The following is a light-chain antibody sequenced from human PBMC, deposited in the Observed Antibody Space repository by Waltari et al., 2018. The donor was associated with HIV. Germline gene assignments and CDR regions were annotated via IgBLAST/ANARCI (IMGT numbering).Light chain of an antibody. CDR3: QQTYTNMWT. CDR1: QSIITY. V-gene: IGKV1-39*01. Sequence: DIQLTQSPSSLSAPVGARVTITCRASQSIITYLNWYQQKPGKAPKLLIYAAAYLQSGVPSRFSGSGSGTDFTLTITVLQPEDFATYHCQQTYTNMWTFGQGTKVEIK. CDR2: AAA. J-gene: IGKJ1*01.